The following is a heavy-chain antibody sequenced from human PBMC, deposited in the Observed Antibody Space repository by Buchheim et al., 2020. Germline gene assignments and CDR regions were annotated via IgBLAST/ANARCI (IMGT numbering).Heavy chain of an antibody. D-gene: IGHD2-15*01. Sequence: QVQLVESGGGVVQPGRSLRLSCAASGFTFSSYGMHWVRPAPGKGLEWVAVISYDGSNKYYADSVKGRFTISRDNSKNTLYLQMNSLRAEDTAVYYCAKDLVVAAPYYGMDVWGQRTT. J-gene: IGHJ6*02. CDR2: ISYDGSNK. V-gene: IGHV3-30*18. CDR3: AKDLVVAAPYYGMDV. CDR1: GFTFSSYG.